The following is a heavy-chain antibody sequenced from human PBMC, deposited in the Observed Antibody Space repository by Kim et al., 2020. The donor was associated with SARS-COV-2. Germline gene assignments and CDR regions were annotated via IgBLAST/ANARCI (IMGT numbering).Heavy chain of an antibody. CDR3: VRDRRTGNHAFDV. Sequence: GGSLRLSCTASGFTFSSFTMNWVRQAPGKGLEWLSYISSNNDGIHYADSVEGRFTISRDNAKNSLYLQMNSLRDEDTAVYYCVRDRRTGNHAFDVWGQGTMVTVSS. D-gene: IGHD1-1*01. CDR2: ISSNNDGI. V-gene: IGHV3-48*02. J-gene: IGHJ3*01. CDR1: GFTFSSFT.